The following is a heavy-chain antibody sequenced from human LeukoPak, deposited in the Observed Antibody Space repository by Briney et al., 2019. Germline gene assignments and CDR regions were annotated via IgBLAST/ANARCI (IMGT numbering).Heavy chain of an antibody. Sequence: PSETLSLTCTVSGGSISSYYWSWIRQPPGKGLEWIGYIYYSGSTNYNPSLKSRVTISVDTSKNQFSLELSSVTAADTAVYYCARVTRRIAADWYFDLWGRGTLVTVSS. V-gene: IGHV4-59*01. CDR1: GGSISSYY. CDR3: ARVTRRIAADWYFDL. CDR2: IYYSGST. D-gene: IGHD6-13*01. J-gene: IGHJ2*01.